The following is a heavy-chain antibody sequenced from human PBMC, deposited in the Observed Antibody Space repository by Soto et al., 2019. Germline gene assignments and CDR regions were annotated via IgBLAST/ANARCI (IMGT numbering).Heavy chain of an antibody. CDR1: GFTFRSYA. CDR3: AKALPYCSSTSCYGYYYYYYMDV. CDR2: ISGSGGST. J-gene: IGHJ6*03. Sequence: GGSLRLSCAASGFTFRSYAMSWVRQAPGKGLEWVSAISGSGGSTYYADSVKGRFTISRDNSKNTLYLQMNSLRAEDTAVYYCAKALPYCSSTSCYGYYYYYYMDVWGKGTTVTVSS. D-gene: IGHD2-2*01. V-gene: IGHV3-23*01.